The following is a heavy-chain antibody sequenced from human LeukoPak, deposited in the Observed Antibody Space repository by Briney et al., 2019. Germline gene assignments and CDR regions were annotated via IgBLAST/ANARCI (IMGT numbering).Heavy chain of an antibody. D-gene: IGHD3-22*01. CDR1: GGSFSGYY. Sequence: PSETLSLTCAVYGGSFSGYYWSWIRQPPGKGLEWIGEINHSGSTNYNPSLKSRVTISVDTSKNQFSLKLGSVTAADTAVYYCARQDSSGYYATFDYWGQGTLVTVSS. V-gene: IGHV4-34*01. CDR3: ARQDSSGYYATFDY. J-gene: IGHJ4*02. CDR2: INHSGST.